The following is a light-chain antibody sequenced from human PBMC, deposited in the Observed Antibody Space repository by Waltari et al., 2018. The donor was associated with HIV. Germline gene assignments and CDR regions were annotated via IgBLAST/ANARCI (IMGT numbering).Light chain of an antibody. J-gene: IGLJ2*01. CDR2: EDN. CDR1: SGSIANNY. Sequence: NFMLTQPHSVSESPGKTVTISCTRSSGSIANNYVQWYQQRPGSSPTPVLYEDNQRPSGVPDRFSGSIDSSSNSASLSISGLKTEDEADYFCQSYDSFSVLFGGGTKLTVL. CDR3: QSYDSFSVL. V-gene: IGLV6-57*01.